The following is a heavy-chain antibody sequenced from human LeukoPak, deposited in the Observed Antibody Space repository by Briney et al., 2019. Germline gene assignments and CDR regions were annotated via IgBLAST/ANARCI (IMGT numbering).Heavy chain of an antibody. Sequence: GGSLRLSCAASGFTFSGYEINRVRQATGKGLEWLSYLSTTGSTIYSADSVRGRFTITSDNAKSSLYLQMNSLRAEDTAFYYCARGDDYGDHSIAYWGQGTLVTVSS. CDR2: LSTTGSTI. V-gene: IGHV3-48*03. D-gene: IGHD4-17*01. J-gene: IGHJ4*02. CDR3: ARGDDYGDHSIAY. CDR1: GFTFSGYE.